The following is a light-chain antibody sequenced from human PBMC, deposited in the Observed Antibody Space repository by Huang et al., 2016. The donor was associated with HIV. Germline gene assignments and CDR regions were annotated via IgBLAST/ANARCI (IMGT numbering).Light chain of an antibody. Sequence: DIQMTQSPSSLSASVGDRVTITCRATQSISSYLNWYQHKPGKAPKLLIFAASSLQSGVPSRFSGSGSGTDFTLTISSLQPEDFATYYWQQSFSTPPITFGQGTRLEIK. CDR3: QQSFSTPPIT. J-gene: IGKJ5*01. CDR1: QSISSY. V-gene: IGKV1-39*01. CDR2: AAS.